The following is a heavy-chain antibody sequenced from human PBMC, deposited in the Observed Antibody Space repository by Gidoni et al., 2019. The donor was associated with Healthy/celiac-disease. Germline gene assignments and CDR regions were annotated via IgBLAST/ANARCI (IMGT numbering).Heavy chain of an antibody. CDR3: ARDIGEWELLSAFDI. CDR2: IWYDGSNK. V-gene: IGHV3-33*01. J-gene: IGHJ3*02. CDR1: GFTFSSYG. Sequence: QVQLVESGGGVVQPGRCLRLSCAASGFTFSSYGMHWVRQAPGKGLEWVAVIWYDGSNKYYADSVKGRFTISRDNSKNTLYLQMNSLRAEDTAVYYCARDIGEWELLSAFDIWGQGTMVTVSS. D-gene: IGHD1-26*01.